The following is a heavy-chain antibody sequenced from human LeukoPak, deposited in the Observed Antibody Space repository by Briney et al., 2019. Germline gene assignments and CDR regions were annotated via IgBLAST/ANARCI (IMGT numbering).Heavy chain of an antibody. V-gene: IGHV4-61*02. D-gene: IGHD6-13*01. CDR3: ARDRRYQGPFRHSSSWYFDY. J-gene: IGHJ4*02. Sequence: SETLSLTCAVSGGSISSGGYSWSWIRQPPGKGLEWIGRIYTSGSTNYNPSLKSRVTMSVDTSKNQFSLKLSSVTAADTAVYYCARDRRYQGPFRHSSSWYFDYWGQGTLVTVSS. CDR2: IYTSGST. CDR1: GGSISSGGYS.